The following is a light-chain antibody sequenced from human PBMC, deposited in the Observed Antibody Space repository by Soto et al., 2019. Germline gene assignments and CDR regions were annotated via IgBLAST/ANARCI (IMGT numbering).Light chain of an antibody. CDR2: EVS. CDR3: ASYTNSSPFYV. CDR1: SSDVGAYNY. V-gene: IGLV2-14*01. Sequence: QSALTQPASVSGSPGQSITISCTGASSDVGAYNYVSWYQQHPGKAPKLMLYEVSNRPSGVSNRFSGSKSGNTASLTISGLQAEDEADYYCASYTNSSPFYVFGTGTQLTVL. J-gene: IGLJ1*01.